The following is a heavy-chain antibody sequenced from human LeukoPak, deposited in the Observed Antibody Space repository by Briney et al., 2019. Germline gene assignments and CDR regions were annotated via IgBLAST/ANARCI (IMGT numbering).Heavy chain of an antibody. Sequence: PGRSLRLSCAAPGFTFSSYGLHWVRQAPGKGLEWVAVISDDGFNKYYADSVKGRFTISRDNSKKMLYLQMNSLRAEDTALYYCAKDSTDSALYWYFDVWGRGTLVSVSS. CDR1: GFTFSSYG. D-gene: IGHD2-2*02. CDR2: ISDDGFNK. CDR3: AKDSTDSALYWYFDV. J-gene: IGHJ2*01. V-gene: IGHV3-30*18.